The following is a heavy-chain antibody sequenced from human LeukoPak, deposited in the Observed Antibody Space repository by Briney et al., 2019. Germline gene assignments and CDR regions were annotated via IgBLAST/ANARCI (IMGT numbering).Heavy chain of an antibody. J-gene: IGHJ6*02. CDR1: GYSFTSYG. V-gene: IGHV1-18*01. Sequence: GESLKISCKGSGYSFTSYGISWVRQAPGQGLEWMGWISAYNGNTNYAQKLQGRVTMTTDTSTSTAYMELRSLRSDDTAVYYCARNITIFGVVSYYYGMDVWGQGTTVTVSS. CDR3: ARNITIFGVVSYYYGMDV. CDR2: ISAYNGNT. D-gene: IGHD3-3*01.